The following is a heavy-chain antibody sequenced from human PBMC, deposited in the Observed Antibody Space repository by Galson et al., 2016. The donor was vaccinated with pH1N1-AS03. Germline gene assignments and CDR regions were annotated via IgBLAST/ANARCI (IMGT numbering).Heavy chain of an antibody. Sequence: SVKVSCKASGYTLTEYYLHWVRQAPGQGPEWMGWINPNSGGTKYAQKFQGRVTMTRDTSISTAYMEMSNLKSDDTAVYYCARNRPIAVSGTDGFDPWGQGTLVAVFS. J-gene: IGHJ5*02. CDR3: ARNRPIAVSGTDGFDP. CDR1: GYTLTEYY. CDR2: INPNSGGT. V-gene: IGHV1-2*02. D-gene: IGHD6-19*01.